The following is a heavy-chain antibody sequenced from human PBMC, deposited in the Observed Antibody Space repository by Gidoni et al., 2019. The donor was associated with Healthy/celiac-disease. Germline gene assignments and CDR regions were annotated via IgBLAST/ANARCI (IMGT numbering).Heavy chain of an antibody. D-gene: IGHD3-3*01. V-gene: IGHV3-30-3*01. J-gene: IGHJ4*02. CDR2: ISYDGSNK. Sequence: QVQLVESGGGAVQPGRSLRLSCAASGFTFSSYAMHWVRQAPGKGLEWVAVISYDGSNKYYADSVKGRFTISRDNSKNTLYLQMNSLRAEDTAVYYCGDLDYWGQGTLVTVSS. CDR3: GDLDY. CDR1: GFTFSSYA.